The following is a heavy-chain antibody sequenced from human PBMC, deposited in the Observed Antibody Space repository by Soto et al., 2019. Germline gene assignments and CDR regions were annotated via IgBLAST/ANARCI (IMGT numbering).Heavy chain of an antibody. Sequence: GGSLRLSCAASGFTYSNAWMNWVRQAPGKGLEWVGRIKSKTDGGTTDYAAPVKGRFTISRDDSKNTLYLQMNSLKTEDTAVYYCTTVHGGGSYYTRRAFDIWGQGTMVTVSS. D-gene: IGHD1-26*01. CDR1: GFTYSNAW. CDR3: TTVHGGGSYYTRRAFDI. J-gene: IGHJ3*02. CDR2: IKSKTDGGTT. V-gene: IGHV3-15*07.